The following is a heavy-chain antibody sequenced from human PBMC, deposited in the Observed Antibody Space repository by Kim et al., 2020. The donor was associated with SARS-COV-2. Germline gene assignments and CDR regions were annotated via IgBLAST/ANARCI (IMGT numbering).Heavy chain of an antibody. D-gene: IGHD1-20*01. CDR2: VYSSGSH. V-gene: IGHV4-34*01. CDR3: TRGVGISGF. CDR1: GGSLNNYY. Sequence: SETLSLTCAVYGGSLNNYYWNWVRQPPGKGLEWIGEVYSSGSHNYNPSLKSRVTIAVDLSKSQFSLRLTSLAAADTAVYYCTRGVGISGFWGQGTLVTVST. J-gene: IGHJ4*02.